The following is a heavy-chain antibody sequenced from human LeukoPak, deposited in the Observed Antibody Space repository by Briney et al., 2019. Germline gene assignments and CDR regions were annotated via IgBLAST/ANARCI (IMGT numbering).Heavy chain of an antibody. Sequence: GGSLRLSCAASGFTFSRYAMSWVRQAPGKGLEWVSAISGSGGSTYYADSVKGRFTISRDNSKNTLYLQMNSLRAEDTAVYYCAKQAIAARLFGGPSNWFDPWGQGTLVTVSS. CDR2: ISGSGGST. J-gene: IGHJ5*02. V-gene: IGHV3-23*01. CDR1: GFTFSRYA. CDR3: AKQAIAARLFGGPSNWFDP. D-gene: IGHD6-6*01.